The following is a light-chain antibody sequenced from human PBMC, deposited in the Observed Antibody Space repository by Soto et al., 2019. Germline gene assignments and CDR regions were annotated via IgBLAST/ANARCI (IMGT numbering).Light chain of an antibody. CDR1: QSISSW. CDR3: QQYRSCSLT. V-gene: IGKV1-5*03. Sequence: DIQMTQSPSTLSASVGDRVTITCRASQSISSWLAWYQQKPGKAPKLLIYKTSNLESGVPSRFSGSGSGTEFSLTISSLQPDDFGTYYCQQYRSCSLTLGGGTKVHIK. CDR2: KTS. J-gene: IGKJ4*01.